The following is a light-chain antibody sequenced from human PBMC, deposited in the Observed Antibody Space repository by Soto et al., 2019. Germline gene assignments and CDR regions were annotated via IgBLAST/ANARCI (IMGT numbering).Light chain of an antibody. CDR2: IND. V-gene: IGLV1-44*01. J-gene: IGLJ1*01. CDR1: SSNIASNT. CDR3: ASWDDSLNGHV. Sequence: QSVLTQPPSASGTPGQRVTVSCSGSSSNIASNTENWYQQLPGTAPKLLIYINDQRPSGVPDRFSASKSGTSASLAISGLQSEDEADYYCASWDDSLNGHVFGTGTKVTVL.